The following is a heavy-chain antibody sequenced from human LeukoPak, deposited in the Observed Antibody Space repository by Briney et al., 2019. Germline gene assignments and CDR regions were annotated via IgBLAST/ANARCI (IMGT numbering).Heavy chain of an antibody. D-gene: IGHD3-22*01. CDR3: SYYYDNRGYHHAFEI. Sequence: TSETLSLTCTLSGVSITRISYYGGSIRQPPREGLEWIGYIYDTGGTSYTPSLRSRVTISVDTSKNQFSPKLSPVTAADTAVYYCSYYYDNRGYHHAFEIWGEGEMVTVSS. V-gene: IGHV4-39*07. CDR2: IYDTGGT. CDR1: GVSITRISYY. J-gene: IGHJ3*02.